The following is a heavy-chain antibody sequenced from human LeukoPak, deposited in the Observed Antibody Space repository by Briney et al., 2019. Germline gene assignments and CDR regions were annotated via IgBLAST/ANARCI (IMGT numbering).Heavy chain of an antibody. V-gene: IGHV3-23*01. Sequence: GGSLRLSCAASGFTFSSYGMSWVRQAPGKGLEWVSAISGSGGSTYYADSVKVRFTISRDNGKNSMYLQMNSLRAEDTAVYYCARDSNPGWGRPFDDWGQGTLVTASS. CDR3: ARDSNPGWGRPFDD. D-gene: IGHD3-16*01. CDR1: GFTFSSYG. CDR2: ISGSGGST. J-gene: IGHJ4*02.